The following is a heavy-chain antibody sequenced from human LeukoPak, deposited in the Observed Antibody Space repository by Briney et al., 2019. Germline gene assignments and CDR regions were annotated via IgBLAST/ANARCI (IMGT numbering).Heavy chain of an antibody. CDR2: ISWNSGSI. D-gene: IGHD4-23*01. V-gene: IGHV3-9*01. J-gene: IGHJ3*02. Sequence: SRSLRLSCAASGFTFDDYAMHWVRQAPGKGLEWVSGISWNSGSIGYADSVKGRFTISRDNAKNSLYLQMNSLRAEDTALYYCAKSGNSGFGNAFDIWGQGTMVTVSS. CDR3: AKSGNSGFGNAFDI. CDR1: GFTFDDYA.